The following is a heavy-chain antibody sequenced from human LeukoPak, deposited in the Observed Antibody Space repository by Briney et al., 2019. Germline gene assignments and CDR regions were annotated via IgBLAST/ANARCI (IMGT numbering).Heavy chain of an antibody. J-gene: IGHJ4*02. Sequence: GASMKVSCKASGHTFTSYGITWVRQAPGQGLEWMGWISGYNGNTNYAQKFQGRVTMTTDTSTSTVYMELRSLRSDDTAVYYCARDDNYGSGQPDDWGQGTLVTVSS. D-gene: IGHD3-10*01. CDR2: ISGYNGNT. V-gene: IGHV1-18*01. CDR1: GHTFTSYG. CDR3: ARDDNYGSGQPDD.